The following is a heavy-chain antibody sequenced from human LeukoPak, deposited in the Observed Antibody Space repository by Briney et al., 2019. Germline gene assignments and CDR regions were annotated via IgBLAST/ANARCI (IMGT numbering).Heavy chain of an antibody. V-gene: IGHV3-23*01. CDR3: AKSHYLEYRGYFDY. D-gene: IGHD2/OR15-2a*01. CDR2: ISDSGGST. Sequence: GGSLRLSCATSGFTFSVYAMSWVRKAPGKGLEWVSTISDSGGSTYYADSVKGRFTISRGNSKNTLYLLMNELSAEDTAVYYCAKSHYLEYRGYFDYWGQGTLVTVSS. J-gene: IGHJ4*02. CDR1: GFTFSVYA.